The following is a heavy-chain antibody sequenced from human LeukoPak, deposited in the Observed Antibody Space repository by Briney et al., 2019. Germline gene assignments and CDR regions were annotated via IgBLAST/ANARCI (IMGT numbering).Heavy chain of an antibody. CDR2: ISGSGGRT. CDR1: GFTFSSYA. V-gene: IGHV3-23*01. J-gene: IGHJ4*02. CDR3: AREVAYYGSGRSIDY. Sequence: GGSLRLSCAPSGFTFSSYAMSWVRQAPGKGLEWVSVISGSGGRTYYADSVKGRFTISRDNAKNTLYLQMNSLRAEDTAVYYCAREVAYYGSGRSIDYWGQGTLVTVSS. D-gene: IGHD3-10*01.